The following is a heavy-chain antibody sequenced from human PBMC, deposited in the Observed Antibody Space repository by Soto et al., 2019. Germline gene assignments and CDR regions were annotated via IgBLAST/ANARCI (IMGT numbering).Heavy chain of an antibody. J-gene: IGHJ6*02. CDR3: ARRAAHPYYYYGMDV. CDR1: GGSISSGGYS. CDR2: IYYSGST. Sequence: PSETLSLTCAVSGGSISSGGYSWSWIRQPPGKGLEWIGSIYYSGSTYYNPSLKSRVTISVDTSKNQFSLKLSSVTAADTAVYYCARRAAHPYYYYGMDVWGQGTTVTVSS. V-gene: IGHV4-30-2*03. D-gene: IGHD6-6*01.